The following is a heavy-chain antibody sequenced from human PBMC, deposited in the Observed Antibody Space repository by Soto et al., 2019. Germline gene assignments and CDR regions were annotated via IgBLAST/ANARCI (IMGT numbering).Heavy chain of an antibody. CDR3: ARGSIPKFRWLPYFDY. CDR2: INHSGST. CDR1: GGSFSGYY. J-gene: IGHJ4*02. V-gene: IGHV4-34*01. Sequence: QVQLQQWGAGLLKPSETLSLTCAVYGGSFSGYYWSWIRQPPGKGLEWIGEINHSGSTNYNPSLKSRVTISVDTSKNQFSLKLSSVTAADTAVYYCARGSIPKFRWLPYFDYWGQGTLVTVSS. D-gene: IGHD3-22*01.